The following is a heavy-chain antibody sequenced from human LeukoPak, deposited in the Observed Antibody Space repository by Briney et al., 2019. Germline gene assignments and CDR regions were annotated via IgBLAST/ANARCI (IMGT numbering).Heavy chain of an antibody. CDR2: INSDGSST. CDR1: GFTFSSHW. V-gene: IGHV3-74*01. CDR3: ARAGEELQSYGFDM. D-gene: IGHD1-7*01. Sequence: PGGSLRLSCAASGFTFSSHWMHWVRQGPGKGLVWVSRINSDGSSTGYEDSVKGRFTISRDNAKNTLDLQMNNLRAEDTAVYYCARAGEELQSYGFDMWGQGTKVSVST. J-gene: IGHJ3*02.